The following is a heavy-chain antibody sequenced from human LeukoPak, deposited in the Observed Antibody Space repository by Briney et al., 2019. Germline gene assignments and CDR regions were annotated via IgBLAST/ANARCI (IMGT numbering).Heavy chain of an antibody. D-gene: IGHD3-10*01. J-gene: IGHJ4*02. CDR3: AREGAYYGSGTYYSTPYFDY. CDR1: GFTFSSYA. V-gene: IGHV3-30-3*01. CDR2: MSYDGTNK. Sequence: PGGSLRLSCAVSGFTFSSYAIHWVRQAPGKGLEWVALMSYDGTNKYYADSVRGRFTISRDNSKNTLYLQMNSLRAEDTAVYYCAREGAYYGSGTYYSTPYFDYWGQGTLVTVSS.